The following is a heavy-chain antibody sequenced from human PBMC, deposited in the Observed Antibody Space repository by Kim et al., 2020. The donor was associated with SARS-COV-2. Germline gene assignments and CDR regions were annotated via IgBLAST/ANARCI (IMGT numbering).Heavy chain of an antibody. Sequence: SVKVSCKASGGTFSSYAISWVRQAPGQGLEWMGGIIPIFGTANYAQKFQGRVTITADESTSTAYMELSSLRSEDTAVYYCAGWDTAMVNGGYYYYGMDVWGQGTTVTVSS. V-gene: IGHV1-69*13. D-gene: IGHD5-18*01. CDR3: AGWDTAMVNGGYYYYGMDV. J-gene: IGHJ6*02. CDR2: IIPIFGTA. CDR1: GGTFSSYA.